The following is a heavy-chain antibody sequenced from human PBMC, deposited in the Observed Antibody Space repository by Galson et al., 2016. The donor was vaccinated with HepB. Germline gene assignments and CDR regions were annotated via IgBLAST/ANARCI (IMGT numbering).Heavy chain of an antibody. CDR3: VKDPVASSGTGWFGS. Sequence: SLRLSCAASGFTFSNFAMSWVRQSPKTGLEWVSSISHNGEMTYDADFVEGRFTIARDNANNTVYLQMNSLRAGDTAVYYCVKDPVASSGTGWFGSWGQGILVTVSS. J-gene: IGHJ5*01. D-gene: IGHD3/OR15-3a*01. CDR2: ISHNGEMT. V-gene: IGHV3-23*01. CDR1: GFTFSNFA.